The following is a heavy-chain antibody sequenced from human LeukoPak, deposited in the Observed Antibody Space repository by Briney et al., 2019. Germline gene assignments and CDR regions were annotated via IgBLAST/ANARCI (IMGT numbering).Heavy chain of an antibody. Sequence: GGTLRLSCAASGFTFSTYGMSWGRQAPRKWRELVSGIRGSGGSTYSADSAKGRFTISRDNSKNTLFLQMNSLRAEDRAVYYCAKDSLRTVPKASFDSWGQGTLVTVSS. J-gene: IGHJ4*02. CDR3: AKDSLRTVPKASFDS. D-gene: IGHD2-2*01. CDR1: GFTFSTYG. V-gene: IGHV3-23*01. CDR2: IRGSGGST.